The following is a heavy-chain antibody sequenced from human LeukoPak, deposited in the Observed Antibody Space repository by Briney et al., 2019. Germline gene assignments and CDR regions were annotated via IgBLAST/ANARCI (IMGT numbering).Heavy chain of an antibody. J-gene: IGHJ4*02. D-gene: IGHD6-13*01. CDR1: GFTFSSYG. Sequence: GRSLRLSCAASGFTFSSYGMHWVRQAPGKRLEWVAVISYDGSNKYYADSVKGRFTISRDNSKNTLYLQMNSLRAEDTAVYYCAKLIAAAGTFDYWGQGTLVTVSS. CDR2: ISYDGSNK. V-gene: IGHV3-30*18. CDR3: AKLIAAAGTFDY.